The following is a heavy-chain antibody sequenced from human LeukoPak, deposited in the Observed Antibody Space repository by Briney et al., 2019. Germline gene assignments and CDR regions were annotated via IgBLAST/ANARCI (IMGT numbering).Heavy chain of an antibody. D-gene: IGHD5-24*01. J-gene: IGHJ4*02. CDR2: IYSGGST. Sequence: PGGSLRLSCAASGFTVSSNYMSWVRQAPGKGLEWVSVIYSGGSTYYADSVKGRFTISRDNSKNTLYLQMNSLRAEDTAVYYCAKDGGDGYNLAFDYWGQGTLVTVSS. CDR1: GFTVSSNY. CDR3: AKDGGDGYNLAFDY. V-gene: IGHV3-53*05.